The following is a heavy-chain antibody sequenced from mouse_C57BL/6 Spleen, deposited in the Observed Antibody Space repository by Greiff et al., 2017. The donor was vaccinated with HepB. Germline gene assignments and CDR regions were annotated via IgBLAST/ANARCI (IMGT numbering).Heavy chain of an antibody. CDR1: GFTFTDYY. V-gene: IGHV7-3*01. CDR3: ARYYYGSSYAMDY. Sequence: EVKLVESGGGLVQPGGSQSLSCAASGFTFTDYYMSWVRQPPGKALEWLGFIRNKANGYTTEYSASVKGRFTISRDNSQSILYLQMNALRAEDSATYYCARYYYGSSYAMDYWGQGTSVTVSS. CDR2: IRNKANGYTT. J-gene: IGHJ4*01. D-gene: IGHD1-1*01.